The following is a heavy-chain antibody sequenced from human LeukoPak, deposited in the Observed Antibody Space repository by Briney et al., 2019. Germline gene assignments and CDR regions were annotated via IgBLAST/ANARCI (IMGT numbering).Heavy chain of an antibody. V-gene: IGHV4-38-2*02. CDR3: ARVMGDYGISR. CDR1: GYSISSGYY. D-gene: IGHD4/OR15-4a*01. J-gene: IGHJ4*02. CDR2: INHSGST. Sequence: SETLSLTCTVSGYSISSGYYWSWIRQPPGKGLEWIGEINHSGSTNYNPSLKSRVTISVDTSKNQFSLKLSSVTAADTAVYYCARVMGDYGISRWGQGTLVTVSS.